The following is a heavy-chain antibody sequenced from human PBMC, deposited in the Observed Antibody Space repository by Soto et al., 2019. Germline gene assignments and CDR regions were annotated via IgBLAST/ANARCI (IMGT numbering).Heavy chain of an antibody. D-gene: IGHD3-9*01. CDR1: GGTFSSYA. CDR2: IIPIFGTA. V-gene: IGHV1-69*13. CDR3: ARGDYDILTGYYQTPFDY. J-gene: IGHJ4*02. Sequence: SVKVSCKASGGTFSSYAISWVRQAPGQGLEWMGGIIPIFGTANYAQKFQGRVTITADESTSTAYMELSSLRSDDTAVYYCARGDYDILTGYYQTPFDYWGQGTLVTVSS.